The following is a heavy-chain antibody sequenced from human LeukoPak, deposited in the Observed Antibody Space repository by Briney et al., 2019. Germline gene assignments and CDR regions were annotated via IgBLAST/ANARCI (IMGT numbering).Heavy chain of an antibody. CDR3: VRETVLLMVYEAFDP. CDR2: IGTSGNAT. D-gene: IGHD2-8*01. V-gene: IGHV3-11*01. Sequence: GGSLRLSCAASGFTFIDYYMSWIRQAPGKGLEWVAYIGTSGNATYYADSVRGRFTISRDNAKSSLYLQLNSLRVEDTAVYYCVRETVLLMVYEAFDPWGKGNLVPVS. J-gene: IGHJ5*02. CDR1: GFTFIDYY.